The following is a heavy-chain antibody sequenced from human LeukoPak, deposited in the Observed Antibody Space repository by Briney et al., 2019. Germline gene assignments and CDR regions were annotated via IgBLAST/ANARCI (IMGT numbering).Heavy chain of an antibody. CDR3: ARYLRVRGVISQYNWFDP. CDR1: GGSISSSNW. CDR2: IYHSGST. J-gene: IGHJ5*02. Sequence: SETLSLTCAVSGGSISSSNWWSWVRQPPGKGLEWIGEIYHSGSTNYNPSLKSRVTISVDKSKNQFSLKLSSVTAADTAVYYCARYLRVRGVISQYNWFDPWGQGTLVTVSS. V-gene: IGHV4-4*02. D-gene: IGHD3-10*01.